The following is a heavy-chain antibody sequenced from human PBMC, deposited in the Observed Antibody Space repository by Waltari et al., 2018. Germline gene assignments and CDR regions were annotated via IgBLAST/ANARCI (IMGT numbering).Heavy chain of an antibody. Sequence: QAQLVQSGAEVKKPGSSVKVSCKASGGTFSSYTISWVRQAPGQGLEWMGSIIPILGIANYAQKFQGRVTMTEDTSTDTAYMELSSLRSEDTAVYYCATVKYRGISPLDLWGRGTLVTVSS. V-gene: IGHV1-69*02. CDR3: ATVKYRGISPLDL. CDR1: GGTFSSYT. J-gene: IGHJ2*01. D-gene: IGHD2-15*01. CDR2: IIPILGIA.